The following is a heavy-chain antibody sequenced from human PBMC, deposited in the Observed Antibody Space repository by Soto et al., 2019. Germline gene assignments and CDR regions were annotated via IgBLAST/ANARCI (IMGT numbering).Heavy chain of an antibody. Sequence: EVQLVESGGGLVQPGGSLRVSCAASGFTFSSYWMHWVRQAPGKGLVWVSRINSDGSSTNYADSVKGRFTMSRDNAKNTLYLQMNSLRAEDTAVYYCGRDWRTGGPDYWGQGNLVTVSS. CDR3: GRDWRTGGPDY. CDR2: INSDGSST. D-gene: IGHD3-3*01. V-gene: IGHV3-74*01. J-gene: IGHJ4*02. CDR1: GFTFSSYW.